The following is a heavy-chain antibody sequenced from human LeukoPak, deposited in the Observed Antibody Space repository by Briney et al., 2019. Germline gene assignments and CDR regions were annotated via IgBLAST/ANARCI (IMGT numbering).Heavy chain of an antibody. V-gene: IGHV3-23*01. CDR3: ATPLYDNVRRSYRY. D-gene: IGHD3-16*02. CDR2: ISGSGGST. CDR1: GFTFSSYA. J-gene: IGHJ4*02. Sequence: GGSLRLSCAASGFTFSSYAMSWVRQPPGKGLEWVSAISGSGGSTYYADSVKGRFTISRDNSKNTLYLQMNSLRAEDTAVYYCATPLYDNVRRSYRYWGEGTQLTVS.